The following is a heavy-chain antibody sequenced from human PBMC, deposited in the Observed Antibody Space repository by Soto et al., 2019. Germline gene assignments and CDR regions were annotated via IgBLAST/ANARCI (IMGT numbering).Heavy chain of an antibody. V-gene: IGHV1-18*01. CDR1: GYTFTNYD. Sequence: QVHLVQSGAEVLKPGASMKVSCKASGYTFTNYDITWVRQAPGQGLEWVGWISSYNGNTNYAQKFPGRVTMTTDTSTSTAYMELRSLRSDDTAIYYCARILRTSAGYNWFDPWGQGTLVTVSS. D-gene: IGHD2-15*01. CDR2: ISSYNGNT. CDR3: ARILRTSAGYNWFDP. J-gene: IGHJ5*02.